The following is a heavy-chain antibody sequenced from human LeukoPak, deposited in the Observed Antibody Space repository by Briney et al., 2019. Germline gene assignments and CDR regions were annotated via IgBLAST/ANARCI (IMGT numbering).Heavy chain of an antibody. CDR1: GFTFSDYA. D-gene: IGHD1-7*01. CDR2: ISRSGDTI. V-gene: IGHV3-11*01. J-gene: IGHJ4*02. Sequence: GGSLRLSCAASGFTFSDYAMSWIRQAPGQGLEWVSYISRSGDTIEYADSVKGRFSISRDNAKNSLYLQMNSLSAEDTSFYYCAGYHWNSGVVYWGQGNLVTVSS. CDR3: AGYHWNSGVVY.